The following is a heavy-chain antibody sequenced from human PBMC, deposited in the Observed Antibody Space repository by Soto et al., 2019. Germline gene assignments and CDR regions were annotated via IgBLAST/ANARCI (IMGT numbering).Heavy chain of an antibody. CDR3: ARWTANDNLFDP. D-gene: IGHD2-21*02. CDR1: GYTFTSYG. V-gene: IGHV1-18*01. CDR2: ISAYNGNT. J-gene: IGHJ5*02. Sequence: ASVKVSCKASGYTFTSYGISWVRQAPGQGLEWMGWISAYNGNTNYAQKLQGRVTMTTDTSISTAYMELSSLRSEDTAVYYCARWTANDNLFDPWGQGTLVTVSS.